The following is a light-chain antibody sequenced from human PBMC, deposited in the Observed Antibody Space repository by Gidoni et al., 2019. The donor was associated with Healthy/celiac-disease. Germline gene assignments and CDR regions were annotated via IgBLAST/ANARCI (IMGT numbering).Light chain of an antibody. V-gene: IGLV1-44*01. CDR1: SSHIGSNT. CDR2: SNN. J-gene: IGLJ2*01. CDR3: AAWDDSLNGVV. Sequence: QSVLPQPPPASGTPGQRVTISCSGSSSHIGSNTVNWYQQLPGTAPKLLIYSNNQRPSGVPDRFSGSKAGTPASLAISGLQSEDEADYYCAAWDDSLNGVVFGGGTKLTVL.